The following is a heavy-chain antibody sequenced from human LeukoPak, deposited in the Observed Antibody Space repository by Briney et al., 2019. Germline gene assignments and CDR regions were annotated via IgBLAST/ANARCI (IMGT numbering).Heavy chain of an antibody. CDR1: GLTFSSYA. CDR2: ISYDGSNK. V-gene: IGHV3-30*01. Sequence: PGGSLRLSCAASGLTFSSYAMHWVRQAPGKGLEWVAVISYDGSNKYYADSVKGRFTISRDNSKNTLYLQMNSLRAEDTAVYYCARDLHDSTLDYWGQGTLVTVSS. D-gene: IGHD3-22*01. CDR3: ARDLHDSTLDY. J-gene: IGHJ4*02.